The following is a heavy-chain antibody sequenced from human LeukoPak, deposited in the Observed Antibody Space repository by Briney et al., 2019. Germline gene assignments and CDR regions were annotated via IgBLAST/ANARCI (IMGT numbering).Heavy chain of an antibody. CDR1: GGSFSGYY. J-gene: IGHJ5*02. CDR3: ARIWGWLQLRNWFDP. D-gene: IGHD5-24*01. CDR2: INHSGST. V-gene: IGHV4-34*01. Sequence: SETLSLTCAVYGGSFSGYYWSWIRQPPGKGLEWIGEINHSGSTNYNPSLKSRVTISVDTSKNQFSLKLSSVTAADTAVYYCARIWGWLQLRNWFDPWGQGTLVTVSS.